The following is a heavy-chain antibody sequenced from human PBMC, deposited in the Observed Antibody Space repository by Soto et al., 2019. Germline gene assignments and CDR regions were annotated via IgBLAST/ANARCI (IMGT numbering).Heavy chain of an antibody. D-gene: IGHD2-15*01. Sequence: QLQLQESGPGLLKPSETLSLTCTVSGGSISSSSYYWGWIRQPPGKGLEWIGSIYNSGSTYYNRTLQLRVTVFEETSTIQFSLKLNSVPAAEPAVYACAIHHKKCSCGSCSIASLWYHYIWGRGPLATVS. CDR1: GGSISSSSYY. CDR2: IYNSGST. CDR3: AIHHKKCSCGSCSIASLWYHYI. V-gene: IGHV4-39*01. J-gene: IGHJ2*01.